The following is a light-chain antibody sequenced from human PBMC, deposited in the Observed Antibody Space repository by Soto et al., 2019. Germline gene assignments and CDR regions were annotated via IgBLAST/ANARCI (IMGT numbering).Light chain of an antibody. J-gene: IGLJ3*02. CDR1: SSDVGSYNR. CDR2: QVS. Sequence: QSVLTQPPSVSGSPGQSVTISCTGTSSDVGSYNRVSWYQQPPGTAPKLMIYQVSNRPSGVPDRFSGSKSGNTASLTISGLQAEDEADYYCSSYTSSSTWVFGGGTKLTVL. CDR3: SSYTSSSTWV. V-gene: IGLV2-18*02.